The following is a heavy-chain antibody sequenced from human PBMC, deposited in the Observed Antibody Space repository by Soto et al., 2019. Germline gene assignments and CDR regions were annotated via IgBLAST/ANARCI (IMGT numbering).Heavy chain of an antibody. V-gene: IGHV3-53*01. J-gene: IGHJ6*02. D-gene: IGHD5-18*01. CDR1: GFTVSSNY. CDR2: IYSGGST. Sequence: SLRLSCAASGFTVSSNYMSWVRQAPGKGLEWVSVIYSGGSTYYADSVKGRFTISRDNSKNTLYLQMNSLRAEDTAVYYCARSQAEDSYGYDYYYGMDVWGQGTTVTVSS. CDR3: ARSQAEDSYGYDYYYGMDV.